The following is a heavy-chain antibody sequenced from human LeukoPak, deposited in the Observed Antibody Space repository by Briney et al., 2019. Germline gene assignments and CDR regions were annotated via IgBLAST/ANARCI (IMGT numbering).Heavy chain of an antibody. D-gene: IGHD3-22*01. CDR2: INTNTGNP. V-gene: IGHV7-4-1*02. J-gene: IGHJ4*02. CDR3: ARVVRGSSGYRYYFDY. CDR1: GYTFTSYA. Sequence: EASVKVSCKASGYTFTSYAMNWVRQAPGQGLEWMGWINTNTGNPTYARGFTGRFVFSLDTSVSTAYLQISSLKAEDTAVYYCARVVRGSSGYRYYFDYWGQGTLVTVSS.